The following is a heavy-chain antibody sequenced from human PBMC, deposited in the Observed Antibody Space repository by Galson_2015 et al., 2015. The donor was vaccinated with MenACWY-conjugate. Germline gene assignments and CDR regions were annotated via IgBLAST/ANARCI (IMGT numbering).Heavy chain of an antibody. CDR2: ISADGRQK. CDR3: AKEPFGSGPLEI. J-gene: IGHJ3*02. D-gene: IGHD3-10*01. CDR1: GFTFRHYG. Sequence: SLRLSCAASGFTFRHYGRLWVRQAPGKRPEGVAVISADGRQKFYAESLKDRFTISRDNSKNTQYLHVDSLRPEDTALYCCAKEPFGSGPLEIWGRGTMVTVSS. V-gene: IGHV3-30*18.